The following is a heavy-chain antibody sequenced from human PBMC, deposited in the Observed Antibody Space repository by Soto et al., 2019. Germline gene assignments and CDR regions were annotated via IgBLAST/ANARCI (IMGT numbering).Heavy chain of an antibody. J-gene: IGHJ4*02. CDR2: IYYSGST. Sequence: SETLSLTCTVSGGSISSYYWSWIRQPPGKGLEWIGYIYYSGSTNYNPSLKSRVTISVDTSKNQFSLKLSSVTAADTAVYYCARLNPDDSSSLVGYFDYWGQGTLVTVSS. V-gene: IGHV4-59*08. CDR1: GGSISSYY. D-gene: IGHD6-13*01. CDR3: ARLNPDDSSSLVGYFDY.